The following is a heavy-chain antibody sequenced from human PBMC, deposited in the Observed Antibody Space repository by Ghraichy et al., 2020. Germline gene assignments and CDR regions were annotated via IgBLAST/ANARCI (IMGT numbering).Heavy chain of an antibody. CDR3: TRGTVTSPGIDY. CDR1: GSTSSAVG. J-gene: IGHJ4*02. D-gene: IGHD4-11*01. V-gene: IGHV3-7*03. Sequence: GGSLRLSCPVSGSTSSAVGMNWVRQAPGKGLEWVANINEDGSERRYVDSLRGRFTISRNNAKNSVYLEMNSLEVEDTAIYYCTRGTVTSPGIDYWCQGTLVTVSS. CDR2: INEDGSER.